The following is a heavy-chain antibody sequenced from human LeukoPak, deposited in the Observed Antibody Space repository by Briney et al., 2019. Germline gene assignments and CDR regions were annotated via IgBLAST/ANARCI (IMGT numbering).Heavy chain of an antibody. CDR3: ATTVAGTRNAFDI. CDR2: ISFDGSDA. V-gene: IGHV3-74*01. CDR1: GFTFSGFW. D-gene: IGHD6-19*01. Sequence: GGSLRLSCAASGFTFSGFWMHWVRQAPGKGLVWVSCISFDGSDATYADSVKGRFTISRDNAKNTLYLQMNSLRAEDTAVYYCATTVAGTRNAFDIWGQGTMVTVSS. J-gene: IGHJ3*02.